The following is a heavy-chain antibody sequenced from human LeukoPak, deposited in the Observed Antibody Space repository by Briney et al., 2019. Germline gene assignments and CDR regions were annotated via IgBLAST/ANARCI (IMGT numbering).Heavy chain of an antibody. CDR1: GGTFSSYT. CDR3: AGAKIPAVEYVGFLEWLPDAFDI. D-gene: IGHD3-3*01. Sequence: GASVKVSCKASGGTFSSYTISWVRQAPGQGLEWMGGIIPIFGTANYAQKFQGRVTITADESTSTAYMELSSLRSEDTAVYYCAGAKIPAVEYVGFLEWLPDAFDIWGQGTMVTVSS. J-gene: IGHJ3*02. CDR2: IIPIFGTA. V-gene: IGHV1-69*13.